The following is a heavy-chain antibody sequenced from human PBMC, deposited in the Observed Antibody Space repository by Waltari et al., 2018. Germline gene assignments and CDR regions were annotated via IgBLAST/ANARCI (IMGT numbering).Heavy chain of an antibody. CDR3: ARTGTVVVVPTAKGAFHI. D-gene: IGHD2-15*01. CDR2: LYTTGST. J-gene: IGHJ3*02. Sequence: VQLQESGPGLVEPSQTLSLTCTVSNGSISSGSFSWSWIRQRAGKGLEWIGHLYTTGSTNYNPSLESRVTISADTSKNQFSLKLTSVTAADSAVYFCARTGTVVVVPTAKGAFHIWGQGTAVTVSS. V-gene: IGHV4-61*02. CDR1: NGSISSGSFS.